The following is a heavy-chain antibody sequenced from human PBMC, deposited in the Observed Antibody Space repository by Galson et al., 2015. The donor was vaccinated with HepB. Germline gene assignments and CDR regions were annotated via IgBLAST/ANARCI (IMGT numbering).Heavy chain of an antibody. CDR1: GFGFDTHA. D-gene: IGHD3-10*01. J-gene: IGHJ6*02. CDR3: AKHSGSGNPFYYAMDV. Sequence: SLRLSCAASGFGFDTHAMSWVRQAPGKGLEWVSVIRGSGDVTFYAGSVRGRFTISRDSSRNTLSLQLNSLGAEDTAVYYCAKHSGSGNPFYYAMDVWGQGTPVTVSS. V-gene: IGHV3-23*01. CDR2: IRGSGDVT.